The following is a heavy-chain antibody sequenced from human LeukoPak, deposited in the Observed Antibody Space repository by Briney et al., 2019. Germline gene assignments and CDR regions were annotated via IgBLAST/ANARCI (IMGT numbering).Heavy chain of an antibody. CDR1: GFTFSSYE. J-gene: IGHJ4*02. Sequence: GGSLRLSCAASGFTFSSYEMNWVRQAPGKGLEWVSYISTSGTTIYYADSVKGRFTISRDNAKNSLYLQMNSLRAEDTAVYYCARAYTFGGVIVAFDYWGQETLVTVSS. CDR3: ARAYTFGGVIVAFDY. CDR2: ISTSGTTI. V-gene: IGHV3-48*03. D-gene: IGHD3-16*02.